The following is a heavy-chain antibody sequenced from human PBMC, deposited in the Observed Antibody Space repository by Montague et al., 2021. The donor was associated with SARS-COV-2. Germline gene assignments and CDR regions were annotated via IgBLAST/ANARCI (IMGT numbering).Heavy chain of an antibody. D-gene: IGHD3-10*01. J-gene: IGHJ3*02. Sequence: SETLSLTCTVSGGSISSSSYYWGWIRQPPGKGLEWIGSIYYSGSTYYNPSLKSRVTISVDTSKNQFSLKLSSVIAADTAVYYCARRERLLWFGELFFAFDIWGQGTMVTVSS. CDR3: ARRERLLWFGELFFAFDI. CDR1: GGSISSSSYY. V-gene: IGHV4-39*01. CDR2: IYYSGST.